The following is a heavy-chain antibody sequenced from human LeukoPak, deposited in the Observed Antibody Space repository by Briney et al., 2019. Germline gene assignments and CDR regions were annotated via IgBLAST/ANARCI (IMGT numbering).Heavy chain of an antibody. CDR1: GFTVSSNY. CDR2: IYSGGDT. D-gene: IGHD3-16*01. J-gene: IGHJ4*02. V-gene: IGHV3-53*01. Sequence: PGGSLRLSCAASGFTVSSNYMSWVRQAPGKGLEWVSVIYSGGDTFYADSVKGRFTISRDNPKNTLYLQMNSLRAEDTAVYYCAAKVDIRSNGPYFNSWGQGTLVTVSS. CDR3: AAKVDIRSNGPYFNS.